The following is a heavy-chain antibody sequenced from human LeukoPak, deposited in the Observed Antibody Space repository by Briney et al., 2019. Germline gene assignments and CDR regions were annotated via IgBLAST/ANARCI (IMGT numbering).Heavy chain of an antibody. CDR3: ASDPLPGYYGSGGY. D-gene: IGHD3-10*01. J-gene: IGHJ4*02. CDR1: GGSVSSGSYY. CDR2: IYYSGST. Sequence: SETLSLTCTVSGGSVSSGSYYWSWIRQPPGKGLEWIGYIYYSGSTNYNPSLKSRVTISVDTSKNQFSLKLSSVTAADTAVYYCASDPLPGYYGSGGYWGQGTLVTVSS. V-gene: IGHV4-61*01.